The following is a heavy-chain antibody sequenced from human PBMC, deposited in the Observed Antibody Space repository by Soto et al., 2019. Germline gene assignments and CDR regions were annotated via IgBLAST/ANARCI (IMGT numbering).Heavy chain of an antibody. Sequence: QITLKESGPTLVKPTQTLTLTCTFSGFSLSSTRMAVGWIRQPPGTALEWLALIYWDDDKRYSPFLKSSLTITKDTSNNQVVLTMSNMAPVDTARYYCAHIVVAGLGYYFAYWGQGTLVTVSS. D-gene: IGHD6-19*01. CDR3: AHIVVAGLGYYFAY. CDR1: GFSLSSTRMA. CDR2: IYWDDDK. J-gene: IGHJ4*02. V-gene: IGHV2-5*02.